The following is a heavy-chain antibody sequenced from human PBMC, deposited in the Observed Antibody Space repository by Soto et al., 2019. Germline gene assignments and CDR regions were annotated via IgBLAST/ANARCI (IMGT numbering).Heavy chain of an antibody. D-gene: IGHD3-3*01. V-gene: IGHV4-39*01. Sequence: QLQLQESGPGLVKPSETLSLTCTVSGGSISSSSYYWGWIRQPPGKGLEWIGSIYYSGSTYYNPSLKSRVTISVDTSKNQFALKLSSVTAADTAVYYCARAKSDYDFWSGYYMFDYWGQGTLVTVSS. CDR1: GGSISSSSYY. CDR2: IYYSGST. J-gene: IGHJ4*02. CDR3: ARAKSDYDFWSGYYMFDY.